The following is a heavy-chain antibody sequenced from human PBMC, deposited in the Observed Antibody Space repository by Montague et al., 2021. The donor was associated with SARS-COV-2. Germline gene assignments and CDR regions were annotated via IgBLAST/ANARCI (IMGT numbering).Heavy chain of an antibody. J-gene: IGHJ4*02. CDR3: ARHWGIAAAGN. CDR1: GGSITGRTYY. V-gene: IGHV4-39*01. CDR2: INYSGTT. Sequence: SETLSLTCSVSGGSITGRTYYWGCIRQSPGKGLEWIGAINYSGTTYYXXSLKSRVTISLDTAKDQFSLKMTSVTAADTAVYYCARHWGIAAAGNWGQGTLVTVSS. D-gene: IGHD6-13*01.